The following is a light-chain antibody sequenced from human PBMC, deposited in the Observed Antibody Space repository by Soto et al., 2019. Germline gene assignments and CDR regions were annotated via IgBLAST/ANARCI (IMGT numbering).Light chain of an antibody. J-gene: IGLJ3*02. CDR1: SSDVGGYNY. V-gene: IGLV2-8*01. CDR2: EVS. CDR3: SSYAGSNNLV. Sequence: QSVLTQPPSASGSPGQSVTISCTGTSSDVGGYNYVSWYQQHPGKAPKLMICEVSKRPSGVPDRFSGSKSGNTASLTVSGLQADDEADYYCSSYAGSNNLVFGGGTKVTVL.